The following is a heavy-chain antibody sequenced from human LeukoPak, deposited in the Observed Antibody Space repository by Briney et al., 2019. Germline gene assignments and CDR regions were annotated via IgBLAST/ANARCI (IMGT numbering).Heavy chain of an antibody. CDR3: ARVRKMITFGGVSPIDY. V-gene: IGHV3-30-3*01. J-gene: IGHJ4*02. CDR2: ISYDGSNK. D-gene: IGHD3-16*01. Sequence: GGSLRLSCAASGFTFSSYAMHWVRQAPGKGLEWVAVISYDGSNKYYADSVKGRFTISGDNSKNTLYLQMNSLRAEDTAVYYCARVRKMITFGGVSPIDYWGQGTLVTVSS. CDR1: GFTFSSYA.